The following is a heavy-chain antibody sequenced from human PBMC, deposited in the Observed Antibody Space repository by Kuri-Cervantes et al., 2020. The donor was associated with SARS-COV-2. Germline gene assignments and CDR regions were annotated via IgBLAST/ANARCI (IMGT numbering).Heavy chain of an antibody. D-gene: IGHD2-2*02. CDR3: ATMADCSSASCHIDQNGLDV. V-gene: IGHV5-10-1*01. CDR1: GHSFTRYL. Sequence: KVSCKGSGHSFTRYLISWVRQMPGKGLEWMGRIDASDSYINYSPSFQGHVTISVNKSISTAYLQWSSLKASDTATYYCATMADCSSASCHIDQNGLDVWGQGTAVTVSS. J-gene: IGHJ6*02. CDR2: IDASDSYI.